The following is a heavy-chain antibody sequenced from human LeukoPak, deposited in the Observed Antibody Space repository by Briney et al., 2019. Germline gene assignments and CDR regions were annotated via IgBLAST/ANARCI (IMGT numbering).Heavy chain of an antibody. J-gene: IGHJ3*02. Sequence: ASVKVSCKASGYTFTSYDINWVRQATGQGLEWMGWMNPNSGNTGYAQKFQGRVTMTRNTSISTAYMELSSLRSEDTAVYYCARNYDFWSGSPADIWGQGTMVTVSS. CDR1: GYTFTSYD. CDR2: MNPNSGNT. V-gene: IGHV1-8*01. D-gene: IGHD3-3*01. CDR3: ARNYDFWSGSPADI.